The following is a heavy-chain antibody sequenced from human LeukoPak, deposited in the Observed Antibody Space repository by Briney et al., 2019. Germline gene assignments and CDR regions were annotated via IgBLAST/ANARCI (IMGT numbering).Heavy chain of an antibody. CDR1: GFTFSSSS. V-gene: IGHV3-21*01. CDR3: AREAAVETH. CDR2: ISSSSTYI. J-gene: IGHJ4*02. Sequence: GGSLRLSCAASGFTFSSSSINWVRQAPGKGLEWVSYISSSSTYIYYADSVKGRFTISRDNAKTSLYLQMNSLRAEGTAVYYCAREAAVETHWGQGTLVTVSS. D-gene: IGHD5-24*01.